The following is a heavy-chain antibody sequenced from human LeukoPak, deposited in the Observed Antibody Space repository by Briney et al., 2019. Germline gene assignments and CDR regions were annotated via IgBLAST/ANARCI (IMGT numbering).Heavy chain of an antibody. J-gene: IGHJ6*03. CDR2: LKQDGSEK. V-gene: IGHV3-7*01. Sequence: GGSLRLSCAASGFSISLYWMTWVRQAPGKGLEWVANLKQDGSEKYYVDSVKGRFTISRDNAKNSLYLQMNSLRAEDTAVYYCARLTRDYYYTSGRYPVYYQYMDVWGKGTTVIISS. CDR1: GFSISLYW. D-gene: IGHD3-10*01. CDR3: ARLTRDYYYTSGRYPVYYQYMDV.